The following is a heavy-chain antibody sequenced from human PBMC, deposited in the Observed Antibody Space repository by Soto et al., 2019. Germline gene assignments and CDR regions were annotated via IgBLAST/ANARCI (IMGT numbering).Heavy chain of an antibody. CDR2: IKSIPNGGTT. J-gene: IGHJ4*02. Sequence: EVQMVESGGGLVKPGESLRLSCAASGFTFSNAWMNWVRQAPGKGLEWVGRIKSIPNGGTTDYAAPVKGRFTISRDDSKNTLYLQMSSLRIEDTAVYYCTTDFPGDDSDYWGQGTLVTVSS. CDR1: GFTFSNAW. D-gene: IGHD3-22*01. V-gene: IGHV3-15*07. CDR3: TTDFPGDDSDY.